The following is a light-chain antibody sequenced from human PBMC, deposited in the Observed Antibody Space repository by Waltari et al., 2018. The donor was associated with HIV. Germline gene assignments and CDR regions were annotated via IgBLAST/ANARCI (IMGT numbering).Light chain of an antibody. CDR1: SGSIAGNS. CDR3: QSYATRALMV. Sequence: FMLTQPHSVSESPGKTVTISCTRSSGSIAGNSVQCYQPRPGSSPITVIYGNNERPPGVPDRFSGSIDNSSNSASLTISGLETDDEADYYCQSYATRALMVFGGGTKLTVL. CDR2: GNN. V-gene: IGLV6-57*01. J-gene: IGLJ2*01.